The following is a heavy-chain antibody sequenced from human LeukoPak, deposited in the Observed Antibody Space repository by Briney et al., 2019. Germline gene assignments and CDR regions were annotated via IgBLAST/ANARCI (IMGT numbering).Heavy chain of an antibody. J-gene: IGHJ4*02. CDR1: GYSISSGYY. CDR2: IYHSGST. V-gene: IGHV4-38-2*01. CDR3: ARVTDSLDY. D-gene: IGHD4-11*01. Sequence: SETLSLTCAVSGYSISSGYYWGWIRQPPGKGLEWIGSIYHSGSTYYNPSLKSRVTISVDTSKNQFSLNLRSLTAADTAVYYCARVTDSLDYWGQGTLVTVSS.